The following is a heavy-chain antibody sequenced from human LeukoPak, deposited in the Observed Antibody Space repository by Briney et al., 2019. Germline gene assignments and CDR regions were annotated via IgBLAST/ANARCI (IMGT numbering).Heavy chain of an antibody. D-gene: IGHD4-17*01. CDR2: ISAYNGNT. CDR1: GYTFTSYG. CDR3: VHDYGDFEWFDP. J-gene: IGHJ5*02. V-gene: IGHV1-18*01. Sequence: ASVKVSCKASGYTFTSYGISWVRQAPGQGLEWMGWISAYNGNTNYAQKLQGRVTMTTDTSTSTAYMELRSLRSDDTAVYYCVHDYGDFEWFDPWGQGTLVTVSS.